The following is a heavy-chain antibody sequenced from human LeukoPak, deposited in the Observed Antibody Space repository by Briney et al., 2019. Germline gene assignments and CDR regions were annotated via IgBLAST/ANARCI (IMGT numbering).Heavy chain of an antibody. CDR2: IYTSGST. V-gene: IGHV4-4*07. D-gene: IGHD3-9*01. Sequence: PSETLSLTCTVSGGSMTSYYWSWIRQPAGKGLEWIGRIYTSGSTNYNPSLKSRVTMSVDTSKNQFSLELRSVTAADTALYYCARDYNDILTGCFDYWGQGTLVTVSS. CDR3: ARDYNDILTGCFDY. CDR1: GGSMTSYY. J-gene: IGHJ4*02.